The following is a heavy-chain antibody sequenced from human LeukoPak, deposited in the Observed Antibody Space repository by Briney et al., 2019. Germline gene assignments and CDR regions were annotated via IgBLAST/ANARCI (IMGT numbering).Heavy chain of an antibody. V-gene: IGHV4-34*01. CDR2: INHSGST. CDR1: GGSFSGYY. CDR3: VVRGVTEINWFDP. D-gene: IGHD3-10*01. Sequence: LETLSLTCAVYGGSFSGYYWSWIRQPQGKGLEWIGEINHSGSTNYNPSLKSRVIISVDTSKNQFSLKLSSVTAADTAVYYCVVRGVTEINWFDPWGQGTLVTVSS. J-gene: IGHJ5*02.